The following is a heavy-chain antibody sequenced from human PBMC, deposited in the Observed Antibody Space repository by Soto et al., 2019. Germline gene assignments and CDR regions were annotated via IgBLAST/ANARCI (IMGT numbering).Heavy chain of an antibody. D-gene: IGHD3-16*02. J-gene: IGHJ3*02. CDR2: IRSKAYGGTT. CDR3: LLVSMGELSSKYAFDI. V-gene: IGHV3-49*03. CDR1: GFTFGDYA. Sequence: GGSLRLSCTASGFTFGDYAMSWFRQAPGKGLEWVGFIRSKAYGGTTEYAASVKGRFTISRDDSKSIAYLQMNSLKTEDTAVYYCLLVSMGELSSKYAFDIWGQGTMVTVSS.